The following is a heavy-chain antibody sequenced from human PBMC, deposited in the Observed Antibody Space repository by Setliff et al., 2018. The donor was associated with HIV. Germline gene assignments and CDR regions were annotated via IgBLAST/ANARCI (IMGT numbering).Heavy chain of an antibody. D-gene: IGHD6-19*01. CDR1: GDSTSSYY. Sequence: SETLSLTCPVSGDSTSSYYWSWIRQPPGKGLEWIGYIYTTGSTNYNPSLKSRVTISLDTSKNQFSLKLSSVTAADRAVYYCARDRQPLSSSGWGSHMDVWGQGTTVTVAS. CDR2: IYTTGST. CDR3: ARDRQPLSSSGWGSHMDV. V-gene: IGHV4-4*09. J-gene: IGHJ6*02.